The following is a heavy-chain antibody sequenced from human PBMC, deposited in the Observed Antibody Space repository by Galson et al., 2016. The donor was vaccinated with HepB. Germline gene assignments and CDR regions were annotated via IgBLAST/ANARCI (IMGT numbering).Heavy chain of an antibody. CDR2: ISRSSRTK. D-gene: IGHD3-22*01. V-gene: IGHV3-48*02. CDR3: VRDTDRAFTFDP. Sequence: LRLSCAASGFTVGDYNMNWVRQAPGKGLEWLSYISRSSRTKYYADSVKGRFTISRDNAKSSLYLEMNSLRDEDTALYYCVRDTDRAFTFDPWGQGTLVIVTS. CDR1: GFTVGDYN. J-gene: IGHJ5*02.